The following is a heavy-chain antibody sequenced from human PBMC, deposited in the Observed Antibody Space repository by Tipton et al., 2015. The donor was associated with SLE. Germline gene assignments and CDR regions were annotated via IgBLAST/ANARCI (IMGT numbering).Heavy chain of an antibody. CDR3: VREADYSGSGTHSYPYDK. V-gene: IGHV3-48*03. D-gene: IGHD3-10*01. J-gene: IGHJ4*02. Sequence: GSLRLSCVVSGLTFSSHEMNWVRQAPGKGLEWGSFISNTANSIYYADSVKGRFIISRDNATTTLYLQMNSLRAEDTAVYYCVREADYSGSGTHSYPYDKWGQGTLVTVSS. CDR2: ISNTANSI. CDR1: GLTFSSHE.